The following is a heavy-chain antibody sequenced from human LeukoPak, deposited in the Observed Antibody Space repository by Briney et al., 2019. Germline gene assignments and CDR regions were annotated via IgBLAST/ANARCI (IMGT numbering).Heavy chain of an antibody. D-gene: IGHD6-13*01. CDR1: GFTFNSYS. V-gene: IGHV3-21*01. CDR3: ARVEAGSWFDY. J-gene: IGHJ4*02. Sequence: GGSLRLSCATSGFTFNSYSMNWVRQAPGKGLEWVSSITSNSNYIYYADSVRGRFTISRDTAKNSLYLQMNSLRAEDAAVYYCARVEAGSWFDYWGQGTLVTVSS. CDR2: ITSNSNYI.